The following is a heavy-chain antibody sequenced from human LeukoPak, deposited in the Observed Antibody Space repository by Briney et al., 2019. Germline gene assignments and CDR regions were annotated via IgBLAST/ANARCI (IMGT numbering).Heavy chain of an antibody. CDR1: GYTFTSYG. V-gene: IGHV1-18*01. CDR3: ARDLYGSGSYYRGVSDY. D-gene: IGHD3-10*01. Sequence: GASVKVSCKASGYTFTSYGISWVRQAPGQGLEWMGWISAYNGNTNYAQKLQGRVTMTTDTSTSTAYMEPRSLRSDDTAVYYCARDLYGSGSYYRGVSDYWGQGTLVTVSS. J-gene: IGHJ4*02. CDR2: ISAYNGNT.